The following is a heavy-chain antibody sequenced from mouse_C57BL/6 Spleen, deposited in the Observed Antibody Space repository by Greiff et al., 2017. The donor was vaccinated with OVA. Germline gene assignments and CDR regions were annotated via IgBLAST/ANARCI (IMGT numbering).Heavy chain of an antibody. J-gene: IGHJ4*01. Sequence: VQLQPSGPELVKPGASVKISCKASGYTFTDYYMNWVKQSPGKSLEWIGDINPNNGGTSYNQKFKGKATLTVDKSSSTAYMELRSLTSEDSAVYYGERAHYYGSSDYAMDYWGQGTSVTVSS. CDR3: ERAHYYGSSDYAMDY. D-gene: IGHD1-1*01. V-gene: IGHV1-26*01. CDR2: INPNNGGT. CDR1: GYTFTDYY.